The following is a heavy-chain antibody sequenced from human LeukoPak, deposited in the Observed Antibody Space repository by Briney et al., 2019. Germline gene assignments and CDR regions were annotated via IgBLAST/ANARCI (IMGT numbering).Heavy chain of an antibody. CDR3: ARQKEDAFDI. J-gene: IGHJ3*02. Sequence: GGSLRLSCAASGFPFSNYGMHWVRQAPGKGLEWVALIRYDGSYKYYSDFVKGRFTISRDNSKNTLYLQMNSLGDEDTAVYYCARQKEDAFDIWGQGTMVSVSS. V-gene: IGHV3-33*01. CDR2: IRYDGSYK. CDR1: GFPFSNYG.